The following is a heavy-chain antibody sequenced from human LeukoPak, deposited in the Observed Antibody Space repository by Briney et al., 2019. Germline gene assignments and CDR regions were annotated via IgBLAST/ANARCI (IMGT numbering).Heavy chain of an antibody. Sequence: PGGSLRLSCAASGFTFSDYYMSWVRQAPGKGLEWVSVIYSGGSTYYADSVKGRFTISRDNSKNTLYLQMNSLRAEDTAVYYCARAGSYYPFDYWGQGTLVTVSS. D-gene: IGHD1-26*01. CDR2: IYSGGST. V-gene: IGHV3-53*01. CDR1: GFTFSDYY. CDR3: ARAGSYYPFDY. J-gene: IGHJ4*02.